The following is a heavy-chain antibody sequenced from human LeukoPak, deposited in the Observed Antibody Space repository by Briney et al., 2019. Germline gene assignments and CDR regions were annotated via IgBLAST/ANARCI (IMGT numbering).Heavy chain of an antibody. D-gene: IGHD3-16*02. Sequence: SETLSLTCTVSGGSISSYYWSWIRQSPGKGLEWIGYIYSRGSTNYNPSLKSRVTISVDTSKNQFSLRLSSVTAADTAVYYCARERPGYDYVWGSYRGPFDYWGQGTLVTVSS. V-gene: IGHV4-59*01. CDR1: GGSISSYY. CDR3: ARERPGYDYVWGSYRGPFDY. J-gene: IGHJ4*02. CDR2: IYSRGST.